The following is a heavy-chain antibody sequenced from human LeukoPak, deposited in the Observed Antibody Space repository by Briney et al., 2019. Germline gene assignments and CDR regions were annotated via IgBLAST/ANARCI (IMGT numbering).Heavy chain of an antibody. Sequence: PGGSLRLPCAASGFTFSRYCMSWVRQAPGKGLEWVSSITSSGSLYYADSVKGRFTISRDNAKNSLYLQLNSLRAEDTAVYYCARDPYSGSYSDYYYYYMDVWGKGTTVTVSS. CDR2: ITSSGSL. CDR3: ARDPYSGSYSDYYYYYMDV. D-gene: IGHD1-26*01. CDR1: GFTFSRYC. V-gene: IGHV3-21*01. J-gene: IGHJ6*03.